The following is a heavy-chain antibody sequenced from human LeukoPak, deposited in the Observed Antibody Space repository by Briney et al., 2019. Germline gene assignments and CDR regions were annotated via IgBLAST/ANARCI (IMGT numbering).Heavy chain of an antibody. Sequence: GASVKVSCKASGYTFTSYDINWVRQATGQGLEWMGWMNPNSGNTGYAQKFQGRVTMTRDTSTGTVYMELSRLRSDDTAVYYCARTLYIAAAPGGFDYWGQGTLVTVSS. V-gene: IGHV1-8*01. CDR1: GYTFTSYD. CDR3: ARTLYIAAAPGGFDY. J-gene: IGHJ4*02. D-gene: IGHD6-13*01. CDR2: MNPNSGNT.